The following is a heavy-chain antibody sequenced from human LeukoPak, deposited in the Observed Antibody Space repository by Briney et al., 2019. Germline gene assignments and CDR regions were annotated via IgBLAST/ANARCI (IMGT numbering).Heavy chain of an antibody. CDR3: AKGRGNSLNWYFDL. CDR1: AFTFSSYA. V-gene: IGHV3-23*01. D-gene: IGHD1-7*01. J-gene: IGHJ2*01. Sequence: GGSLRLSCAASAFTFSSYAMSWVRQAPGKGLEWVSSSSGSGGSTYYADSVKGRFTISRDNSKNTLYLQMNSLRAEDTALYYCAKGRGNSLNWYFDLWGRGTLVTVSS. CDR2: SSGSGGST.